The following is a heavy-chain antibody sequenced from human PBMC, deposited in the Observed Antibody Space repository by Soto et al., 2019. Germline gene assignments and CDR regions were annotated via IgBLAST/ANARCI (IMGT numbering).Heavy chain of an antibody. Sequence: SETLSLTCTVSGGSISSGGYYWSWIRQHPGKGLEWIGYIYYSGSTYYNPSLKSRVTISVDTSKNQFSLKLSSVTAADTAVYYCARALYYGSGSYGKVDYWGQGTLVTVSS. D-gene: IGHD3-10*01. V-gene: IGHV4-31*03. CDR1: GGSISSGGYY. J-gene: IGHJ4*02. CDR3: ARALYYGSGSYGKVDY. CDR2: IYYSGST.